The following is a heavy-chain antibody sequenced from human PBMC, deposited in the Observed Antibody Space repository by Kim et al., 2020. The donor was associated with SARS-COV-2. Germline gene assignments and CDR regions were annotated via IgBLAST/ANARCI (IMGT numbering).Heavy chain of an antibody. CDR3: ARGGLAAYSGYDLGYYYDSSGYYYYYYGMDV. D-gene: IGHD3-22*01. CDR1: GYTFTSYD. V-gene: IGHV1-8*01. CDR2: MNPNSGNT. Sequence: ASVKVSCKASGYTFTSYDINWVRQATGQGLEWMGWMNPNSGNTGYAQKFQGRVTMTRNTSISTAYMELSSLRSEDTAVYYCARGGLAAYSGYDLGYYYDSSGYYYYYYGMDVWGQGTTVTVSS. J-gene: IGHJ6*02.